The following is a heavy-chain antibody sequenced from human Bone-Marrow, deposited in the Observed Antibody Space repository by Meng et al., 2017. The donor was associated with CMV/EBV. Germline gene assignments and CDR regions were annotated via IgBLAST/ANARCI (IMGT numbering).Heavy chain of an antibody. CDR3: AKQGLRGLPTVHCDY. CDR2: IGTAGDT. J-gene: IGHJ4*02. CDR1: GFTFSSND. D-gene: IGHD4-11*01. V-gene: IGHV3-13*01. Sequence: GESLKISCAASGFTFSSNDMHWVRQTTGKGLEWVSAIGTAGDTYYPGSVKGRFTISRENAKNSFYLQMNSLRAGDTAVYYCAKQGLRGLPTVHCDYWGKETLVTVPS.